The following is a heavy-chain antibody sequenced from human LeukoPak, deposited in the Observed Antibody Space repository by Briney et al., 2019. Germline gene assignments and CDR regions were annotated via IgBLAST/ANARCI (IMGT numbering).Heavy chain of an antibody. CDR2: IYYSGTT. CDR1: GGAMSSTSYY. V-gene: IGHV4-39*01. Sequence: PSETLSLTCSVSGGAMSSTSYYWGWIRQPPGQGLEWIASIYYSGTTYYKPSLTSRLTISVDTSENQFSLELSSVTAADTAVYYCARHRRATVTSFDIWGRGTLVTVSS. CDR3: ARHRRATVTSFDI. D-gene: IGHD5-24*01. J-gene: IGHJ2*01.